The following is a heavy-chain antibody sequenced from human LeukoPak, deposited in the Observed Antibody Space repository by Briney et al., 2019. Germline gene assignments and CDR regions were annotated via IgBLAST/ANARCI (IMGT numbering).Heavy chain of an antibody. V-gene: IGHV1-18*01. CDR2: ITPYNGNT. CDR3: ATLMTTVTTSSRIDY. J-gene: IGHJ4*02. D-gene: IGHD4-11*01. CDR1: GYTFTNFG. Sequence: ASVKVSCKASGYTFTNFGISWVRQAPGQGLEWMGWITPYNGNTNYAQKLQGRVTLTTDTSTSTAYMELRSLRSDDTAVYYCATLMTTVTTSSRIDYWGQGTLVTVSS.